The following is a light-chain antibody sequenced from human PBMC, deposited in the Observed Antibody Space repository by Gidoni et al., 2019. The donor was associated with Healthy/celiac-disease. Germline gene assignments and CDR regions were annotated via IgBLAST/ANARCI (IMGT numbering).Light chain of an antibody. CDR1: QSVSSY. V-gene: IGKV3-11*01. J-gene: IGKJ2*01. Sequence: DIVLTQSPATLSLSPGERATLSCRASQSVSSYLAWYHQKPGQAPRLLIYDAANRATGIPARFSGSGSGTDFTLTISSLEPEDVAVYYCQQRSNWPKYTFGQGTKLEIK. CDR2: DAA. CDR3: QQRSNWPKYT.